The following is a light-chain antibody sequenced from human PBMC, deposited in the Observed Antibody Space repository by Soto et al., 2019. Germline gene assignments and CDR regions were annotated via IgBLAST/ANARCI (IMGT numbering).Light chain of an antibody. Sequence: DIVMTQTPLSSPVTLGQPASISCRSSQSLLYSNGNTYLNWLQQRPGQPPRLLIYRVSNRFSGXPXRXXGSGAGTDFTLTISRVEAEDVGIYYCMQATHYPPYTFGQGTKLEI. V-gene: IGKV2-24*01. CDR3: MQATHYPPYT. CDR2: RVS. J-gene: IGKJ2*01. CDR1: QSLLYSNGNTY.